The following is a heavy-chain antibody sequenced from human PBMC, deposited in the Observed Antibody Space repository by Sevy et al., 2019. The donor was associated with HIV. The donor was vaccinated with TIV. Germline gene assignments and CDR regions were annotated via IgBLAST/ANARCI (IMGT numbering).Heavy chain of an antibody. CDR1: GFTFSSYW. CDR3: ASHERSSPGGWTHFDY. Sequence: GGSLRLSCAASGFTFSSYWMSWVRQAPGKGLEWVANIKQDGSEKYYVDSVKGRFTISRDNAKNSLYLQMNSLRAEGTAVYYCASHERSSPGGWTHFDYWGQGTLVTVSS. J-gene: IGHJ4*02. V-gene: IGHV3-7*01. D-gene: IGHD6-19*01. CDR2: IKQDGSEK.